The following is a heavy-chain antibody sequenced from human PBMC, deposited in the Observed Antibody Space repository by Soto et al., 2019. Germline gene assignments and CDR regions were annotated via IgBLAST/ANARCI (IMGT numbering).Heavy chain of an antibody. Sequence: QVQLVQSGAEVKKPGSSVKVSCKASGVTINSFAVTWVRQAPGQGFQWLGGITPLFETTNYAQNFQGRVTITANESTTTSNIVLRCLASDDTAVYYCARGYGGYFDDWGQGTLFIVSS. V-gene: IGHV1-69*01. CDR3: ARGYGGYFDD. D-gene: IGHD4-17*01. CDR2: ITPLFETT. J-gene: IGHJ4*02. CDR1: GVTINSFA.